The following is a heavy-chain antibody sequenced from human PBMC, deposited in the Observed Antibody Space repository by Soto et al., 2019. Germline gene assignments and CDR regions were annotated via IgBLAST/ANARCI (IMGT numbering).Heavy chain of an antibody. J-gene: IGHJ4*02. D-gene: IGHD5-18*01. Sequence: GSLRLSCAASGFTFSSYAMSWVRQAPGKGLEWVSAISGSGGSTYYADSVKGRFTISRDNSKNTLYLQMNSLRAEDTAVYYCAKDYSYGSFFDYWGQGTLVTVSS. CDR2: ISGSGGST. CDR1: GFTFSSYA. V-gene: IGHV3-23*01. CDR3: AKDYSYGSFFDY.